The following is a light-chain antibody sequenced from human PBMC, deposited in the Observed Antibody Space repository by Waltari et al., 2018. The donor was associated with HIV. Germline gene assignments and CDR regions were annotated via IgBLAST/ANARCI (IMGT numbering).Light chain of an antibody. V-gene: IGKV4-1*01. J-gene: IGKJ4*01. CDR3: QQCYATPLT. CDR1: QSVLSSSDNNNY. Sequence: IVIPQSPDSLALSLRERAPINCKPTQSVLSSSDNNNYLVWYQQKPGQPPKLLISWASTRESGVPDRFSGSGSGTDFTLTISSLQAEDVAVYYCQQCYATPLTFGGGTKVEIK. CDR2: WAS.